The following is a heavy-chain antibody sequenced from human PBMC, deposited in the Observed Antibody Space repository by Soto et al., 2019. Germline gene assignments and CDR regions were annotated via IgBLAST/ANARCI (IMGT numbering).Heavy chain of an antibody. J-gene: IGHJ4*02. D-gene: IGHD3-3*01. CDR1: GFIFNRYA. CDR3: ARLRSGAVPESFGY. V-gene: IGHV3-30-3*01. CDR2: ISKDGSGQ. Sequence: QVQLVESGGRVVQPGRSLRLSCAASGFIFNRYAIHWVRQTPGNGLEWVAVISKDGSGQYYADYVGGRFIISRDKAKETADLEMNSLRAEDTSVFYCARLRSGAVPESFGYWGPGTLVTVSS.